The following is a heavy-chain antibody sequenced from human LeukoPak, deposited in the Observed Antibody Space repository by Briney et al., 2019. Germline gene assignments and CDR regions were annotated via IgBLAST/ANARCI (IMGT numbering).Heavy chain of an antibody. Sequence: SETLSLTCTVSGGSISSYYWSWIRQPSGKGLGWIGYIYYSGSTNYNPSLKSRVTISVDTSKNQFSLKLSSVTAADTAVYYCARVLSARFDYWGQGTLVTVSS. D-gene: IGHD3-3*01. CDR2: IYYSGST. CDR1: GGSISSYY. V-gene: IGHV4-59*01. CDR3: ARVLSARFDY. J-gene: IGHJ4*02.